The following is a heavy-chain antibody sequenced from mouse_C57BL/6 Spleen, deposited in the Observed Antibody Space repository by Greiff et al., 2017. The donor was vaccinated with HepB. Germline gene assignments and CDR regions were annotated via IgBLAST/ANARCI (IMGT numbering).Heavy chain of an antibody. V-gene: IGHV1-4*01. Sequence: LQESGAELARPGASVKMSCKASGYTFTSYTMHWVKQRPGQGLEWIGYINPSSGYTKYNQKFKDKATLTADKSSSTAYMQLSSLTSEDSAVYYCARRDYGSSQFDYWGQGTTLTVSS. CDR1: GYTFTSYT. D-gene: IGHD1-1*01. CDR2: INPSSGYT. CDR3: ARRDYGSSQFDY. J-gene: IGHJ2*01.